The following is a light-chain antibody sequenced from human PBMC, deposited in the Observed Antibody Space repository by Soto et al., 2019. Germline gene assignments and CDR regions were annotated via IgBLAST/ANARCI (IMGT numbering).Light chain of an antibody. CDR1: QSISSSF. V-gene: IGKV3-20*01. Sequence: EIVLTQSPDTLSLSPGERATLSCRASQSISSSFLTWYQQKPGQAPRLLIYAASNRAAGIADRFSGSGSGTDFTLTISRLEPEDFAVYYCQQYDDSRTLTFGGGTRWIS. J-gene: IGKJ4*01. CDR2: AAS. CDR3: QQYDDSRTLT.